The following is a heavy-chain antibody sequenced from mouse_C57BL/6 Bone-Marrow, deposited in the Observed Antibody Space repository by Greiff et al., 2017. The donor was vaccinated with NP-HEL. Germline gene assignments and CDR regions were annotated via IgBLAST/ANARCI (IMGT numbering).Heavy chain of an antibody. Sequence: DVQLQESGPELVKPGDSVKISCKASGYSFTGYFMNWVMQSHGKSLEWIGRINPYNGDTFYNQKFKGKATLTVDKSSSTAHMELRSLTSEDSAVYYCARYYYGSGGDYWGQGTTLTVSS. CDR1: GYSFTGYF. D-gene: IGHD1-1*01. V-gene: IGHV1-20*01. CDR2: INPYNGDT. CDR3: ARYYYGSGGDY. J-gene: IGHJ2*01.